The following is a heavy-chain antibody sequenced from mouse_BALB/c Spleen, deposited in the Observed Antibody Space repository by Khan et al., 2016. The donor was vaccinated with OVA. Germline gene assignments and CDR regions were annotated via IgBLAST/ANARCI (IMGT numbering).Heavy chain of an antibody. V-gene: IGHV2-3*01. CDR3: AAFEASYYALDY. D-gene: IGHD6-1*01. J-gene: IGHJ4*01. Sequence: VQLKESGPGLVAPSQSLSITCTVSGFSLTNYDVSWVRQPPGKGLEWLGVIWGDGNTNYHSALISRLSISKDNSKNQVFLKLNSLQTDDTATYYCAAFEASYYALDYWGQGTSVTVSS. CDR1: GFSLTNYD. CDR2: IWGDGNT.